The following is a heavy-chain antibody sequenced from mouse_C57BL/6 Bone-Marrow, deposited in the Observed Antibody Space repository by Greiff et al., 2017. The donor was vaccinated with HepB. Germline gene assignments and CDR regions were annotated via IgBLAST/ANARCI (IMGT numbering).Heavy chain of an antibody. D-gene: IGHD2-5*01. V-gene: IGHV1-55*01. Sequence: QVQLQQPGAELVKPGASVKMSCKASGYTFTSYWITWVKQRPGQGLEWIGDIYPGSGSTNYNEKFKSKATLTVDTSSSTAYMQLSSLTSEDSAVYCCAIYSNYVAWFAYWGQGTLVTVSA. CDR2: IYPGSGST. J-gene: IGHJ3*01. CDR3: AIYSNYVAWFAY. CDR1: GYTFTSYW.